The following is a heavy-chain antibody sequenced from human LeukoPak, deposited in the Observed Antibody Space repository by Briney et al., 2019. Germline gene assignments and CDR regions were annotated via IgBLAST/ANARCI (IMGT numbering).Heavy chain of an antibody. CDR1: GFTFSSYA. CDR2: ISYDGSNK. J-gene: IGHJ6*02. Sequence: PGGSLRLSCAASGFTFSSYAIHWVRQAPGKGLEWVAVISYDGSNKYYADSVKGRFTISRDNSKNTLYLQMNSLRAEDTAVYYCASMDVWGQGTTVTVSS. CDR3: ASMDV. V-gene: IGHV3-30-3*01.